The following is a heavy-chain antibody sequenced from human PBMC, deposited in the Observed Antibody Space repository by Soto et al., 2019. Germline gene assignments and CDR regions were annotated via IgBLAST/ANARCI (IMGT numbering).Heavy chain of an antibody. V-gene: IGHV3-15*01. CDR2: IRSKTDGGMT. CDR1: GFTFSNAW. J-gene: IGHJ4*02. Sequence: EVQLVESGGGLVKPGGSLRLSCAASGFTFSNAWMTWVRQAPGKGLEWVGHIRSKTDGGMTGYAAPVKDRFSISRDDSKNTLYLQMNSLKTEDTAVYYCTRYCSSVRCYESLSNFEYWGQGDLVTVSS. CDR3: TRYCSSVRCYESLSNFEY. D-gene: IGHD2-2*01.